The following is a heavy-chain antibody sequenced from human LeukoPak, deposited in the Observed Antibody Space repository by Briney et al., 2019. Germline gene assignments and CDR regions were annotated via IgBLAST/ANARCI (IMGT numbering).Heavy chain of an antibody. J-gene: IGHJ4*02. CDR2: ITSSSTSM. CDR3: ARGPDNYYDTPSDC. CDR1: GFTFTTYS. D-gene: IGHD3-22*01. V-gene: IGHV3-21*01. Sequence: GGSLRLSCAASGFTFTTYSMNWVRQAPGKGLEWVSSITSSSTSMYYADSVKGRFTISRDDAKNSLYLQMISLRAEDTAVYYCARGPDNYYDTPSDCWGQGTLVTVSS.